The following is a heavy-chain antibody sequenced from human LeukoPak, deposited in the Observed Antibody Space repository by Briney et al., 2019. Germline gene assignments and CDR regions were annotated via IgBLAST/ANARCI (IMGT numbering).Heavy chain of an antibody. CDR1: GGSISSYY. CDR3: AREESSSGWYRLDY. V-gene: IGHV4-4*07. CDR2: IYTSGST. Sequence: SETLSLTCTVSGGSISSYYWSWIRQPAGKGLEWIGRIYTSGSTNYNPSLKSRVTISVDTSKNQFSLKLSSVTAADTAVYYCAREESSSGWYRLDYWGQGTLVTVSS. D-gene: IGHD6-19*01. J-gene: IGHJ4*02.